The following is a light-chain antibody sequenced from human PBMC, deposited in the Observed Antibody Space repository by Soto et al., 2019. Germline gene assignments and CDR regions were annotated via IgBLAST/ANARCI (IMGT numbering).Light chain of an antibody. CDR2: EGS. J-gene: IGLJ1*01. V-gene: IGLV2-23*01. Sequence: QSGLTQPASVSGSPGQSITISGTGTSSDVGSYNLVCWYQQHPGKAPKLMIYEGSKRPSGVSNRFSGSKSGNTASLTISGLQAEDEADYYCCSYAGSSTYVFGTGTKVTV. CDR3: CSYAGSSTYV. CDR1: SSDVGSYNL.